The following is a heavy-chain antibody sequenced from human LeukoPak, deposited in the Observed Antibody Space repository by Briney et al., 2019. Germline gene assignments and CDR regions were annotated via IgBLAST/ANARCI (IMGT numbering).Heavy chain of an antibody. CDR1: GGSISSYY. D-gene: IGHD2-15*01. CDR3: ARGYCSGGSCYSYYYYNYMDV. J-gene: IGHJ6*03. V-gene: IGHV4-59*12. Sequence: SETLSLTCTVSGGSISSYYWSWIRQPPGKGLEWIGYIYYSGSTNYNPSLKSRVTISVDTSKNQFSLKLSSATAADTAVYYCARGYCSGGSCYSYYYYNYMDVWVKGTTVTVSS. CDR2: IYYSGST.